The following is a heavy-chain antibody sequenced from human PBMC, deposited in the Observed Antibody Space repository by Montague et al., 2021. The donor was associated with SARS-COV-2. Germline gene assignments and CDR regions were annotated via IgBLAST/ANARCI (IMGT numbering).Heavy chain of an antibody. CDR3: ARARYSGYDSLYYYYYYMDV. D-gene: IGHD5-12*01. J-gene: IGHJ6*03. Sequence: SETLSLTCTVSGGSISSYYWSWIRQPPGKGLEWIGYIYYSGSTNYNPSLKSRVTISVDTSKNQFSLKLSSVTAADTAVYYCARARYSGYDSLYYYYYYMDVWGTGTTVTVSS. CDR2: IYYSGST. CDR1: GGSISSYY. V-gene: IGHV4-59*01.